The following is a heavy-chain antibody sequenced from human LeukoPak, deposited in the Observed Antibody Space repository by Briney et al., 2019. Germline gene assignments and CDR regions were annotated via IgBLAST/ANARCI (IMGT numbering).Heavy chain of an antibody. V-gene: IGHV3-74*01. CDR1: GFTVSSFW. CDR2: ISSDGSNT. J-gene: IGHJ5*02. Sequence: HPGGSLRLSCAASGFTVSSFWMHWVRKAPGKGLVWVSRISSDGSNTYYADSVKGRFTISRDTAMNTPYLHMHSLREEDTADYYCTRGRGAYGWFDPWGQGTQVTVSS. CDR3: TRGRGAYGWFDP. D-gene: IGHD3-10*01.